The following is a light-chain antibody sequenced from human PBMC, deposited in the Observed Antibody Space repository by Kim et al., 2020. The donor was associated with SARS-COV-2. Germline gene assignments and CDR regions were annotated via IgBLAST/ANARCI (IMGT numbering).Light chain of an antibody. Sequence: KPVIIACTRSSGSIDANYVQWYQQRPVSAPTIVIYEDNRRPSGGPNRFSGSIRSSSNSASLTISGLRTEDEADYYCQSYDSNNHVVFGGGTQLTVL. CDR3: QSYDSNNHVV. V-gene: IGLV6-57*03. CDR2: EDN. J-gene: IGLJ2*01. CDR1: SGSIDANY.